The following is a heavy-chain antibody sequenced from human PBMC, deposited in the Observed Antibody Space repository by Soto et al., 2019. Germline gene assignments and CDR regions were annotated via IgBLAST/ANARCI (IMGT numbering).Heavy chain of an antibody. CDR1: GFTFDDYA. J-gene: IGHJ3*02. V-gene: IGHV3-9*01. Sequence: GGSLRLSCAASGFTFDDYAMHWVRQAPGKGLEWVSGISWNSGSIGYADSVKGRFTISRDNAKNSLYLQMNSLRAEDTALYYCAKDRQEITAGYYGHDAFDIWGQGTMVTVSS. CDR3: AKDRQEITAGYYGHDAFDI. CDR2: ISWNSGSI. D-gene: IGHD3-9*01.